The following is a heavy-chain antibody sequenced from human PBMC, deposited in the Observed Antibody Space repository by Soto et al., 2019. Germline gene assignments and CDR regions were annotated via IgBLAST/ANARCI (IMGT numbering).Heavy chain of an antibody. CDR3: ARLSGVVVTAFTFDY. D-gene: IGHD2-21*02. CDR1: GGSISSSSYY. Sequence: QLQLQESGPGLVKPSETLSLTCTVSGGSISSSSYYWGWIRQPPGKGLEWIGSIYYSGSTYYNPSLKRRVTISVDTSKNQFSLKLSSVTAADTAVYYCARLSGVVVTAFTFDYWGQGTLVTVSS. CDR2: IYYSGST. V-gene: IGHV4-39*01. J-gene: IGHJ4*02.